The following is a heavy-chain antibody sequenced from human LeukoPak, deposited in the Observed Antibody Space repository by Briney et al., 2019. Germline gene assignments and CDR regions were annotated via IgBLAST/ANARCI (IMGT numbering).Heavy chain of an antibody. Sequence: SETLSLTCTVSGGSISSYYRSWIRQPPGKGLEWIGYIYYSGSTNYNPSLKSRVTVSVDTSKNQFSLKLSSVTAADTAVYYCARGGWGATAFDYWGQGTLVTVSS. CDR1: GGSISSYY. D-gene: IGHD1-26*01. CDR3: ARGGWGATAFDY. V-gene: IGHV4-59*01. J-gene: IGHJ4*02. CDR2: IYYSGST.